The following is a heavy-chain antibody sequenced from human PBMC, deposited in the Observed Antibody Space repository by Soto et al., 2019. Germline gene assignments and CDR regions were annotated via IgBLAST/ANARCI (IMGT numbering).Heavy chain of an antibody. CDR1: GGTFSSYA. CDR3: AGYDSSGYYTHRYYLQH. J-gene: IGHJ1*01. Sequence: SVKVSCKASGGTFSSYAISWVRQAPGQGLEWMGGIIPIFGTANYAQKFQGRVTITADESTSTAYMELSSLRSEETAVYYCAGYDSSGYYTHRYYLQHWGQGTVVTIFS. V-gene: IGHV1-69*13. CDR2: IIPIFGTA. D-gene: IGHD3-22*01.